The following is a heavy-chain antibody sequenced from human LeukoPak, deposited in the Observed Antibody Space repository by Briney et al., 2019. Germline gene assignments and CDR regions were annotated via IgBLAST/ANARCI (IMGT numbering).Heavy chain of an antibody. Sequence: PGGSLRLSCAASGFTFSSYAMSWVRQAPGRGLEWVSGISSSGGTTYYADSVKGRFPISRDNSNNTLYLQMHSLRAEDTAIYCCATQGSSWWFDSWGQGALVTVSS. J-gene: IGHJ5*01. CDR3: ATQGSSWWFDS. V-gene: IGHV3-23*01. CDR1: GFTFSSYA. CDR2: ISSSGGTT. D-gene: IGHD6-13*01.